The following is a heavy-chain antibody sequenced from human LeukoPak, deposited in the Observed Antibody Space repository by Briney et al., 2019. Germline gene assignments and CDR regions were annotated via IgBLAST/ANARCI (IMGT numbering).Heavy chain of an antibody. CDR2: IKSKTDGGTT. CDR1: GFTLSNAW. CDR3: TTDLGCSGGSCYSF. V-gene: IGHV3-15*01. J-gene: IGHJ4*02. D-gene: IGHD2-15*01. Sequence: GVSLRLSCAASGFTLSNAWMIWVSQAPGKGLEWVGSIKSKTDGGTTDYGAPVKGRFTISRDDSKSTLYLQMNSLKTEDTAVYYCTTDLGCSGGSCYSFWGQGTLVTVSS.